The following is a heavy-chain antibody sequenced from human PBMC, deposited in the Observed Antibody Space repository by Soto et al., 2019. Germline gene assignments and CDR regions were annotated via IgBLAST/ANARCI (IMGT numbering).Heavy chain of an antibody. D-gene: IGHD2-21*02. J-gene: IGHJ4*02. V-gene: IGHV1-18*01. Sequence: ASVKVSCEASGYTFTSYGISWVRQAPGQGLGWMGWISAYNGNTNYAQKLQGRVTMTTDTSTSTAYMELRSLRSDDTAVYYCARVVGGVVVTDYWGQGTLVTVSS. CDR3: ARVVGGVVVTDY. CDR1: GYTFTSYG. CDR2: ISAYNGNT.